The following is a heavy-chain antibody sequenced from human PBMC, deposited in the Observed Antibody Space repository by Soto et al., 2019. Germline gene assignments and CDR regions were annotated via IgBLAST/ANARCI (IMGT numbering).Heavy chain of an antibody. CDR3: AGADSNTPYYYYYMDV. Sequence: ASVKVSCKASGYTFTSYGISWVRQAPGQGLEWMGWISAYNGNTNYAQKLQGRVTMTTDTSTSTAYMELRSLRSDDTAVYYCAGADSNTPYYYYYMDVWGKGTTVTVSS. D-gene: IGHD4-4*01. CDR1: GYTFTSYG. J-gene: IGHJ6*03. CDR2: ISAYNGNT. V-gene: IGHV1-18*01.